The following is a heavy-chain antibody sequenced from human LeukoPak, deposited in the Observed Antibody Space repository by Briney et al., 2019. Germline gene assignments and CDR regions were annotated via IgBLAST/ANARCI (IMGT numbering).Heavy chain of an antibody. D-gene: IGHD3-22*01. CDR2: GNKDGSDT. Sequence: GGSLRLSCAASGFSFSDYWMHWLRQAPGKGPEWLSRGNKDGSDTVYADFAKGRFTASRDNAKNTVYLQVTNLRPEDTAVYYCARGGYSVSYYRFSWGQGTLVTVAS. V-gene: IGHV3-74*01. J-gene: IGHJ4*02. CDR1: GFSFSDYW. CDR3: ARGGYSVSYYRFS.